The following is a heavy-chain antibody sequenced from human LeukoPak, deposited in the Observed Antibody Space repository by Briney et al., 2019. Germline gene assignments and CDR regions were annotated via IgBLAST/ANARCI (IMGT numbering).Heavy chain of an antibody. CDR3: AKNPTYYYDSSGYYS. V-gene: IGHV3-23*01. Sequence: GGSLRLSCAASGFTFSSYAMGWVRQAPGKGLEWVSAISGSGGSTYYADSVKGRFTISRDNSKNTLYLQMNSLRAEDTAVYYCAKNPTYYYDSSGYYSWGQGTLVTVSS. J-gene: IGHJ4*02. CDR1: GFTFSSYA. D-gene: IGHD3-22*01. CDR2: ISGSGGST.